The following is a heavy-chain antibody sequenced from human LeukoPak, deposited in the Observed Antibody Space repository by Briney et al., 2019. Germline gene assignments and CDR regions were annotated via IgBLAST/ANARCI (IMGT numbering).Heavy chain of an antibody. CDR2: IIPIFGTA. D-gene: IGHD3-22*01. J-gene: IGHJ4*02. Sequence: GASVKVSCKASGGTFSSYAISWVRQAPGQGLEWMGGIIPIFGTANYAQKFQGRVTITADKSTSTAYMELSRLRSDDTAVYYCARVYSDSSGYYYHYWGQGTLVTVSS. V-gene: IGHV1-69*06. CDR1: GGTFSSYA. CDR3: ARVYSDSSGYYYHY.